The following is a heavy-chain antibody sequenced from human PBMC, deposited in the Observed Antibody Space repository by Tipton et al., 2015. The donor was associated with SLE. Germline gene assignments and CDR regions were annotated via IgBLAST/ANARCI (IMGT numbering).Heavy chain of an antibody. Sequence: LRLSCTVYGGSSGGYYCNWIRQSPGKGLEWIGEISHNENTNYNPSLKTRVTMSVDSSMNQFSLKLTSLTPADTAVYFCARSPRGTSWLFDYWGQGALVTVSS. CDR2: ISHNENT. CDR1: GGSSGGYY. D-gene: IGHD2-2*01. V-gene: IGHV4-34*01. CDR3: ARSPRGTSWLFDY. J-gene: IGHJ4*02.